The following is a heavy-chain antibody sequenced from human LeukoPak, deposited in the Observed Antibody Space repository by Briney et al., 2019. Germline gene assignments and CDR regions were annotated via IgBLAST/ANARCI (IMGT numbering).Heavy chain of an antibody. J-gene: IGHJ5*02. D-gene: IGHD2-15*01. CDR1: GFTFSDDY. CDR2: ISSSGSTI. V-gene: IGHV3-11*01. CDR3: ARDSGFLVVAATFDP. Sequence: PGGSLRLSWAPSGFTFSDDYMSWIRQAPGKGLEWVSYISSSGSTIYYADSVKGRFTISRDNAKNSLYLQMNSLRAEDTAVYYCARDSGFLVVAATFDPWGQGTLVTVSS.